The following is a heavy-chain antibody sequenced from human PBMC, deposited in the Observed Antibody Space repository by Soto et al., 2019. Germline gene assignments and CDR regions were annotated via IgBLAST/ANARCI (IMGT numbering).Heavy chain of an antibody. CDR1: GGSISSGGYY. Sequence: KPSETLSLTCTVSGGSISSGGYYWSWIRQHPGKGLEWIGYIYYSGSTYYNPSLKSRVTISVDTSKNQFSLKLSSVTAADTAVYYCARGSPCSGGSCYRIYSGNWFDPWGQGTLVTVSS. CDR2: IYYSGST. CDR3: ARGSPCSGGSCYRIYSGNWFDP. J-gene: IGHJ5*02. V-gene: IGHV4-31*03. D-gene: IGHD2-15*01.